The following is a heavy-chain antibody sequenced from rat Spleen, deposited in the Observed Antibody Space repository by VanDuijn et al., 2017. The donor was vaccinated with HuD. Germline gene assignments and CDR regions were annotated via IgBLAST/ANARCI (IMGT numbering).Heavy chain of an antibody. CDR1: GFTFNNYW. V-gene: IGHV5-31*01. CDR2: ISYDGSRA. CDR3: ARSGYGGYEDWFAY. D-gene: IGHD1-11*01. J-gene: IGHJ3*01. Sequence: EVQLVESGGGLVQPGRSLRLACVASGFTFNNYWMTWIRQAPAKGLEWVATISYDGSRAYYRDSVKGRFTISRDNAKSTLYLQLDSLRSEDTATYYCARSGYGGYEDWFAYWGQGTLVTVSS.